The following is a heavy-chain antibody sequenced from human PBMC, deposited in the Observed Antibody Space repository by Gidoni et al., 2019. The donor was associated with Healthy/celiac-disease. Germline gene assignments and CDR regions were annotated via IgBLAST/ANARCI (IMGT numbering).Heavy chain of an antibody. J-gene: IGHJ4*02. D-gene: IGHD3-3*01. CDR1: GGTFSSYA. Sequence: QVQLVQSGAEVKKPGSSVPVSCKASGGTFSSYAISWVRQAPGQGLEWMGGIIPIFGTANDAQKFQGSVTITADKSTSTAYMELSSLRSEDTAVYYCARGRSDFWSGYSYFDYWGQGTLVTVSS. CDR2: IIPIFGTA. CDR3: ARGRSDFWSGYSYFDY. V-gene: IGHV1-69*06.